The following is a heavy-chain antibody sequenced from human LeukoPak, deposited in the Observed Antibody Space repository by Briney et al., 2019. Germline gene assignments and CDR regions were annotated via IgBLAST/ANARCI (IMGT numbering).Heavy chain of an antibody. CDR1: GLTFSSYG. V-gene: IGHV3-33*01. CDR3: ARDLSSGYYSDAFDI. CDR2: IWYDGSYK. J-gene: IGHJ3*02. Sequence: GGSLRLSCAASGLTFSSYGMHWVRQAPGKGLGWVAAIWYDGSYKYYADSVKGRFTISRDNSKNTLYLQMNSLRAEDTAVYYCARDLSSGYYSDAFDIWGQGTMVTVSS. D-gene: IGHD3-22*01.